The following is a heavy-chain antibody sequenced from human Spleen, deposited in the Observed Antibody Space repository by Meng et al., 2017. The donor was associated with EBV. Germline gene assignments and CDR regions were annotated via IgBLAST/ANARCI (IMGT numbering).Heavy chain of an antibody. CDR3: ALSPRFASTSFDY. CDR1: GASISGYY. CDR2: IYYSGST. D-gene: IGHD2-2*01. J-gene: IGHJ4*02. V-gene: IGHV4-59*01. Sequence: QVQLQESGPGLVKPWETLSLTCTVSGASISGYYWTWIRQTPGRGLEYIGDIYYSGSTNYNPSLKGRVTLSADTSANQFSLHLRSVTAADTAVYYCALSPRFASTSFDYWGQGTLVTVSS.